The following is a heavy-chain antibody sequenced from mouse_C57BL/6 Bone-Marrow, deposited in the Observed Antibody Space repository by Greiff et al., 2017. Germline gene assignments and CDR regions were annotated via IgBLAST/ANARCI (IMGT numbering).Heavy chain of an antibody. CDR2: IYPGNSDT. J-gene: IGHJ4*01. V-gene: IGHV1-5*01. CDR3: TRREDSHYYAMDY. CDR1: GYTFTSSW. Sequence: EVQLQQSGTVLARPGASVKMSCKTSGYTFTSSWMHWVKQRPGQGLEWIGAIYPGNSDTSYNQKFKGKAKLTAVTSASTAYMELSSLTNDDSSVYYCTRREDSHYYAMDYWGQGTSVTVSS.